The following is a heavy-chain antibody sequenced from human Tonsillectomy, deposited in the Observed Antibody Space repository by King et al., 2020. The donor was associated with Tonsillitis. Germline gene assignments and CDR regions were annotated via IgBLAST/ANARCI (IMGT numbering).Heavy chain of an antibody. CDR3: AKNFRIEVIPAASHTAKDWYLDI. J-gene: IGHJ2*01. D-gene: IGHD2-2*01. CDR2: ISAHNGNT. CDR1: GYTFTDYG. Sequence: VQLVESGAEVKKPGASVRVSCKASGYTFTDYGITWVRQAPGQGLEWMGWISAHNGNTNYAQNLQDRVTMTTDTATSTAHMELRSLRSDDTALYYWAKNFRIEVIPAASHTAKDWYLDIWGRGSLVTVYS. V-gene: IGHV1-18*04.